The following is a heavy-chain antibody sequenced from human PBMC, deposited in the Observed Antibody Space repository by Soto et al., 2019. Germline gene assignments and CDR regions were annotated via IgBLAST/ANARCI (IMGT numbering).Heavy chain of an antibody. Sequence: GGSLRLSCAASGFTFSSYAMSWVRQAPGKGLEWVSAISGSGGSTYYADSVKGRFTISRDNSKNTLYLQMNSLRAEDTAVYYCAKSSYRGYSYGYRYYYYGMDVWGQGTTVTVSS. CDR2: ISGSGGST. CDR1: GFTFSSYA. V-gene: IGHV3-23*01. D-gene: IGHD5-18*01. CDR3: AKSSYRGYSYGYRYYYYGMDV. J-gene: IGHJ6*02.